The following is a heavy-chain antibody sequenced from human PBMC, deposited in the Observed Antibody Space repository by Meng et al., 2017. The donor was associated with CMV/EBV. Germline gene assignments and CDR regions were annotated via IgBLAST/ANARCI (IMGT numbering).Heavy chain of an antibody. CDR2: INHSRST. D-gene: IGHD3-10*01. CDR1: GGSFSGYY. J-gene: IGHJ6*02. Sequence: ETLSLTCAVYGGSFSGYYWSWIRQPPGKGLEWIGEINHSRSTNYNPSLKSRVTISVDTSKNQFSLKLSSVTAADTAVYYCARGRGPGSMVRHVGLYYYGMDVWGQGTTVTVSS. V-gene: IGHV4-34*01. CDR3: ARGRGPGSMVRHVGLYYYGMDV.